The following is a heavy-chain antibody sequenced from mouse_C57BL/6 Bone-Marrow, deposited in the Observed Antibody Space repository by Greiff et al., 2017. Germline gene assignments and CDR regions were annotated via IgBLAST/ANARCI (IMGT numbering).Heavy chain of an antibody. CDR3: ARHSSGYVGYFDY. Sequence: EVKLMESGGDLVKPGGSLKLSCAASGFTFSSYGMSWVRQTPDKRLEWVATISSGGSYTYYPDSVKGRFTISRDNAKNTLYLQMSSLKSEDTAMYYCARHSSGYVGYFDYWGQGTTLTVSS. J-gene: IGHJ2*01. D-gene: IGHD3-2*02. V-gene: IGHV5-6*01. CDR1: GFTFSSYG. CDR2: ISSGGSYT.